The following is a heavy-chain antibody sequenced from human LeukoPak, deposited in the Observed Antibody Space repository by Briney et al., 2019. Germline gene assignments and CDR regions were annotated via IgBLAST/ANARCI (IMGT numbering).Heavy chain of an antibody. CDR1: GGSISSGDYY. J-gene: IGHJ4*02. CDR3: ARGRIAAPFDY. D-gene: IGHD6-6*01. Sequence: SETLSLTCTVSGGSISSGDYYWSWIRQPPGKGLEWIGYIYYSGSTYYNPSLKSRVTISVDTSKNQFSLKLSSVTAADMAVYYCARGRIAAPFDYWGQGTLVTVSS. CDR2: IYYSGST. V-gene: IGHV4-30-4*08.